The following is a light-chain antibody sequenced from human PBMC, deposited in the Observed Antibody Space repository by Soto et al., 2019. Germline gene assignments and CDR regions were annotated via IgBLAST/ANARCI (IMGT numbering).Light chain of an antibody. J-gene: IGKJ3*01. CDR3: QQYYDYPPT. V-gene: IGKV1D-16*01. CDR2: ATS. CDR1: QAINNW. Sequence: DIQMTQSPSSLSASVGDRITITCRASQAINNWVAWYQQKPERAPKPLLYATSTLESGVPSRFSGSASGTDFTLTISGLQPEDFATFYCQQYYDYPPTFGPGTKVDVK.